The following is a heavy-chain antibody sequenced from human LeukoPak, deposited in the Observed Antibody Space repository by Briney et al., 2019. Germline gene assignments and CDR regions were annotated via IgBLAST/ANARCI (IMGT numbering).Heavy chain of an antibody. J-gene: IGHJ4*02. V-gene: IGHV4-59*01. Sequence: KPSETVSLTCTVSGDSISTYQWSWIPQPPGKGLEWIGYISYSGGTMYNPSLRSRVTISIDTSKNQFSPKVSSVTAADTAVYYCARVGRGDHTWGSYSFDYWGQGALVTVSS. D-gene: IGHD3-16*01. CDR2: ISYSGGT. CDR1: GDSISTYQ. CDR3: ARVGRGDHTWGSYSFDY.